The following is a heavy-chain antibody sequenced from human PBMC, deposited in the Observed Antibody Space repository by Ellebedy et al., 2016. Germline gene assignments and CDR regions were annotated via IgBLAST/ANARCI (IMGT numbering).Heavy chain of an antibody. CDR2: ISGSGGST. J-gene: IGHJ5*02. V-gene: IGHV3-23*01. CDR3: AKGITAAVVEGSLFDP. Sequence: GGSLRLXXAASGFTFSSYTMRWVRQAPGKGLEWVSDISGSGGSTYYADSVKGRFTISRDNSKNTLYLQMNSLRVEDTAVYYCAKGITAAVVEGSLFDPWGQGTLVTVSS. D-gene: IGHD6-13*01. CDR1: GFTFSSYT.